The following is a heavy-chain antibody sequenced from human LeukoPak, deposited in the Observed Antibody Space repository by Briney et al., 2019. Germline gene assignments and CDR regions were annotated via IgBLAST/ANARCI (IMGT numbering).Heavy chain of an antibody. D-gene: IGHD6-19*01. CDR3: AKLIAVAGTFDY. CDR1: GFTFSSYG. V-gene: IGHV3-30*18. J-gene: IGHJ4*02. Sequence: GGSLRLSCAASGFTFSSYGMHWVRQAPGKGLEWVAVISYDGSNKYYADSVKGRFTISRDNSKNTLYLQMNSLRAEDTAVYYCAKLIAVAGTFDYWGQGTLVTVSP. CDR2: ISYDGSNK.